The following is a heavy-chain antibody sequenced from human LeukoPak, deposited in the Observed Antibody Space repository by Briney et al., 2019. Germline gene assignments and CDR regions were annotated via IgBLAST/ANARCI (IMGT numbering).Heavy chain of an antibody. J-gene: IGHJ4*02. CDR3: AKDRGVDFCSGYYLDY. Sequence: GGSLRLSCAASGFTFSNYAVTWVRQAPGKGLEWVSSITGSGGGTYYADSVKGRFTISRDNSKNTVFLQMNSLKAEDTAVYYCAKDRGVDFCSGYYLDYWGQGTLVTVSS. CDR2: ITGSGGGT. V-gene: IGHV3-23*01. D-gene: IGHD3-3*01. CDR1: GFTFSNYA.